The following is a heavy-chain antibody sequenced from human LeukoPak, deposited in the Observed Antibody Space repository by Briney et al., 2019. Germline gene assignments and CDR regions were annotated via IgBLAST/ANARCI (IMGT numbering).Heavy chain of an antibody. CDR2: IYYSGST. CDR1: GGSISSSSYY. CDR3: ARREYYDSWSGYGGNLP. J-gene: IGHJ4*02. V-gene: IGHV4-39*01. D-gene: IGHD3-3*01. Sequence: SETLSLTCTVSGGSISSSSYYWGWIRQPPGKGLEWIGSIYYSGSTYYNPSLKSRVTISVDTSKNQFSLKLSSVTAADTAVYYCARREYYDSWSGYGGNLPWGQGTLVTVSS.